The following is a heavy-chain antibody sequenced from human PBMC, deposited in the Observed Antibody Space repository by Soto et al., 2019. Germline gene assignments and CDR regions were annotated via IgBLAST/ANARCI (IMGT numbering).Heavy chain of an antibody. J-gene: IGHJ3*02. CDR1: GFTFSSYA. Sequence: EVQLLESGGGLVQPGGSLRLSCAASGFTFSSYAMSWVRQAPGKGLEWVSAISGSGGSTYYADSVKGRFTISRDNSKNMLYLQVNRLRADDTAVYYCAKDFIDIQKDAFDIWGQGTMVTVSS. CDR3: AKDFIDIQKDAFDI. CDR2: ISGSGGST. V-gene: IGHV3-23*01. D-gene: IGHD3-9*01.